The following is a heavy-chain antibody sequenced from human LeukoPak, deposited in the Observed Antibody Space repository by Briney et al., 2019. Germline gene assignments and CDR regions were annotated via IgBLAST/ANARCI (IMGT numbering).Heavy chain of an antibody. D-gene: IGHD5-24*01. CDR1: GYSFTNYA. CDR3: AIRDGHTDH. J-gene: IGHJ4*02. Sequence: EASVKVSCKTSGYSFTNYAMHWVRQAPGQTIEWLAWINPANGYTRYSQHFQDRVTVSSDTSADTAYMELRSLRSEDKAIYYCAIRDGHTDHWGQGTLVTVSS. V-gene: IGHV1-3*03. CDR2: INPANGYT.